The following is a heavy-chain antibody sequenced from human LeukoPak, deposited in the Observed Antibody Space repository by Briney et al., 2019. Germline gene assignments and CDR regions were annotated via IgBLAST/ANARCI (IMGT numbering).Heavy chain of an antibody. CDR1: GFTFSNAW. CDR3: TTDLYLGYGMDV. Sequence: GGSLRLSCAASGFTFSNAWMSWVRQAPGKGLEWVGRIKSKTDGGTTDYAAPVKGRFTISRDDSKNTLYLQMNSLKTEDTAVYYCTTDLYLGYGMDVWGQGTTVTVSS. CDR2: IKSKTDGGTT. D-gene: IGHD3-10*01. V-gene: IGHV3-15*01. J-gene: IGHJ6*02.